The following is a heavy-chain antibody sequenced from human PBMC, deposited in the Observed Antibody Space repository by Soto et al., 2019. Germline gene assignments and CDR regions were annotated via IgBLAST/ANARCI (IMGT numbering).Heavy chain of an antibody. CDR3: ARVQLNGRAIFGGVPFDY. J-gene: IGHJ4*02. Sequence: QVQLVESGGGVVQPGRSLRLSCAASGFTFSSYAMHWVRQAPGKGLEWVAVISYDGNSKYYADSVKGRFTISRDNSKNTLYLLMNSLRAEDTAVYSCARVQLNGRAIFGGVPFDYWGQGTLVTVSS. CDR1: GFTFSSYA. D-gene: IGHD1-26*01. CDR2: ISYDGNSK. V-gene: IGHV3-30-3*01.